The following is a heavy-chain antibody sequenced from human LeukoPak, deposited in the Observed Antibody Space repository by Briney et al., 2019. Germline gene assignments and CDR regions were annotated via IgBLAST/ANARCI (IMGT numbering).Heavy chain of an antibody. CDR1: GFTFSSYG. J-gene: IGHJ4*02. CDR3: AKGAAAASDY. Sequence: GGSLRLSCAASGFTFSSYGMHWVRQAPGKGLEWVAFIRYDGSNKYYADSVKGRFTISRDNSKNTLYRQMNSLRAEDTAVYYCAKGAAAASDYWGQGTLVTVSS. D-gene: IGHD6-13*01. CDR2: IRYDGSNK. V-gene: IGHV3-30*02.